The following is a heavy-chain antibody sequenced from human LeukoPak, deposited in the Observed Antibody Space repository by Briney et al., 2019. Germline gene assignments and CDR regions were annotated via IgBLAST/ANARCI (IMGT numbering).Heavy chain of an antibody. CDR3: AYGSGSYYRTDDY. D-gene: IGHD3-10*01. V-gene: IGHV4-34*01. Sequence: SETLSPTCAVYGGSFSGYYWSWIRQPPGKGLEWIGEINHSGSTNYNPSLKSRVTISVDTSKNQFSLKLSSVTAADTAVYYCAYGSGSYYRTDDYWGQGTLVTVSS. CDR2: INHSGST. J-gene: IGHJ4*02. CDR1: GGSFSGYY.